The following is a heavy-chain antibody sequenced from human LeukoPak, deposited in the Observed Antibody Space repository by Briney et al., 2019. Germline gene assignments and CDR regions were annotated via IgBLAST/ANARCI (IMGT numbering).Heavy chain of an antibody. CDR3: AREALEDYFDY. CDR2: INPNSGGT. V-gene: IGHV1-2*06. CDR1: GDTFTGYY. J-gene: IGHJ4*02. Sequence: ASVKVSCKASGDTFTGYYMHWVRQAPGQGLEWMGRINPNSGGTNYAQKFQGRVTMTRDTSISIAYMELSRLRSDDTAVYYCAREALEDYFDYWGQGTLVTVSS.